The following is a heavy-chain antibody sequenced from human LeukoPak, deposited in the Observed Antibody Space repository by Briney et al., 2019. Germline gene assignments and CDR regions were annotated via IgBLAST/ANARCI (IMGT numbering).Heavy chain of an antibody. Sequence: ASVKVSCKASGYSFTGYYMHWVRQAPGQGLEWMGWINPNSGVTNYAQKFQGRVTMTRDTSISTAYMELSSLRSDDTAVYYCARDLFLEWLYPGYYYYGMDVWGQGTTVTVSS. CDR1: GYSFTGYY. D-gene: IGHD3-3*01. V-gene: IGHV1-2*02. CDR2: INPNSGVT. CDR3: ARDLFLEWLYPGYYYYGMDV. J-gene: IGHJ6*02.